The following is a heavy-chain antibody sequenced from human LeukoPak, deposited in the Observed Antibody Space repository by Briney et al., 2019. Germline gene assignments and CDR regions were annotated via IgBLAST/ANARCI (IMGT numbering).Heavy chain of an antibody. CDR2: IRSDSTT. D-gene: IGHD3/OR15-3a*01. CDR3: ARGLRGLDH. Sequence: PGGSLRLSCEASGFTFSSYGMIWVRQAPGKGLEWISFIRSDSTTEYADSVRGRFTISRDNAKNSLYLQMNSLRAEDTALYYCARGLRGLDHWGQGTLVTVSS. J-gene: IGHJ4*02. V-gene: IGHV3-48*01. CDR1: GFTFSSYG.